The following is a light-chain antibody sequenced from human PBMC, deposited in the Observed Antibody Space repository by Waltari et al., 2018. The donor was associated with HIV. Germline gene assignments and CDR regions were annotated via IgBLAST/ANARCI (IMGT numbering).Light chain of an antibody. V-gene: IGLV3-1*01. Sequence: SYELTQPPSVSVSPGQTASIACSGDILWSRSASWYQQKPGQSPVLVIYRDVKRPSGIPERFSGSNSGNTATLTITGAQAMDEADYYCQTWDTSSYFFGSGTKVTVL. J-gene: IGLJ1*01. CDR3: QTWDTSSYF. CDR2: RDV. CDR1: ILWSRS.